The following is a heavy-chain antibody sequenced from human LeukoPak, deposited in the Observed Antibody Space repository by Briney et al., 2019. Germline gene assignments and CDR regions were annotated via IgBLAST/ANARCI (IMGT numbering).Heavy chain of an antibody. CDR1: GFTFSSYA. CDR3: AKVRRGYSYGYYYGMDV. J-gene: IGHJ6*02. CDR2: ISGSGGST. V-gene: IGHV3-23*01. Sequence: QPGGSLRLSCAASGFTFSSYAMSWVRQAPGKGLEWVSAISGSGGSTYYADSVKGRFTISRDNSKNTLYLQMNSLRAEDTAVYYCAKVRRGYSYGYYYGMDVWGQGTTVTVSS. D-gene: IGHD5-18*01.